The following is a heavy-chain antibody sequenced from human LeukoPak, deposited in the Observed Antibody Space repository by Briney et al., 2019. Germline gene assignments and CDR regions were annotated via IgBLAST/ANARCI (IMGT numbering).Heavy chain of an antibody. J-gene: IGHJ4*02. Sequence: GGSLRLSCAASGFTFRSYAMSWVRQAPGKGLECVSTIGSTGSNTYYTDSVKGRFTISRDNSKNTLYLQINGLRADDTAVYYCAKSMSTVTTSPFWGQGTLVTVSS. V-gene: IGHV3-23*05. CDR3: AKSMSTVTTSPF. CDR2: IGSTGSNT. CDR1: GFTFRSYA. D-gene: IGHD4-17*01.